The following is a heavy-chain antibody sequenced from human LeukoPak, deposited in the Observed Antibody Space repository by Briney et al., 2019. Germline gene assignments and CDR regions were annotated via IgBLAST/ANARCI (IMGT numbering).Heavy chain of an antibody. D-gene: IGHD6-13*01. J-gene: IGHJ4*02. CDR3: ARDSGIAAAGKGFDY. CDR2: IYYSGNT. V-gene: IGHV4-39*07. Sequence: SETLSLTCTVSGGSISSRNYYWGWIRQPPGKGLEWIGSIYYSGNTYYNPSLKSRVTISVDTSENQFSLKLSSVTAADTAVYYCARDSGIAAAGKGFDYWGQGTLVTVSS. CDR1: GGSISSRNYY.